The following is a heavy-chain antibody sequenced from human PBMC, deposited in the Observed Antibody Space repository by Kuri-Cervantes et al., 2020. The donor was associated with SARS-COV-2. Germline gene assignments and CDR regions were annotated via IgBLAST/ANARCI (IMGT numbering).Heavy chain of an antibody. CDR2: ISYDGSNK. Sequence: LSLTCAASGFTFSSYGMHWVRQAPGKGLEWVAVISYDGSNKYYADSVKGRFTISRDNSKKTLYLEMNSLRAGDTAVYYCAKMDGIRLGIEYWGQGTLVTVSS. D-gene: IGHD1-14*01. V-gene: IGHV3-30*18. CDR3: AKMDGIRLGIEY. CDR1: GFTFSSYG. J-gene: IGHJ4*02.